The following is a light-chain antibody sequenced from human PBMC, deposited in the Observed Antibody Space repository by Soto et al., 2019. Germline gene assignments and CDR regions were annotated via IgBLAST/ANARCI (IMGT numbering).Light chain of an antibody. CDR2: AAS. V-gene: IGKV1D-12*01. J-gene: IGKJ3*01. Sequence: DIQMTQSPSSVSASVGDRVSITCRASQGISNWLAWYQQKPGRAPKLLIYAASSLESGVSSRFSGSGSGTDFTPTISSLQPEDFATYYCQQGNSFPFTFGPGTKVDIK. CDR1: QGISNW. CDR3: QQGNSFPFT.